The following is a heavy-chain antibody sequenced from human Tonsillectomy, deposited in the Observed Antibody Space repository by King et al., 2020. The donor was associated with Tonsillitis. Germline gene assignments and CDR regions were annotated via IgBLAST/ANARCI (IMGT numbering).Heavy chain of an antibody. Sequence: VQLVESGGGVVQPGRSLRLSCAASGFTFSSYGMHWVRQAPGKGLEWVAVISYDGSNKYYADSVKGRFTISRDNSKNTLYLQMNRLRAEDTAVYYFANGGDYYDSSGYPVDYWGQGTLVTVSS. CDR3: ANGGDYYDSSGYPVDY. V-gene: IGHV3-30*18. CDR1: GFTFSSYG. CDR2: ISYDGSNK. J-gene: IGHJ4*02. D-gene: IGHD3-22*01.